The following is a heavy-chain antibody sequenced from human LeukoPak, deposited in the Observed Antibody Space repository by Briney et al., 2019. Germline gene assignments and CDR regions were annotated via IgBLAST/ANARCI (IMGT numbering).Heavy chain of an antibody. D-gene: IGHD3-22*01. J-gene: IGHJ6*03. Sequence: SETLSLTCTVSGGSISSYYWSWIRQPAGKGLEWIGRIYTSGSTNYNPSLKSRVTISVDTSKNQFSLKLSSVTAADTAVYYCARTITMTPTYYYYMDVWGKGTTVTVSS. CDR2: IYTSGST. CDR3: ARTITMTPTYYYYMDV. V-gene: IGHV4-4*07. CDR1: GGSISSYY.